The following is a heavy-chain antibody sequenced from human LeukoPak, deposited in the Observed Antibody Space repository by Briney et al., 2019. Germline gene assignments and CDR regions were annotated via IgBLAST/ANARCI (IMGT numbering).Heavy chain of an antibody. CDR3: ARDPIAARPFGYYYYMDV. CDR2: INPNNGGT. Sequence: ASMKVSCKASGYTFTGYYMHWVRQAPGQGLEWMGWINPNNGGTNYAQKFQGRVTMTRDTSISTAYMELSRLRSDDTAVYYCARDPIAARPFGYYYYMDVWGKGTTVTVSS. D-gene: IGHD6-6*01. J-gene: IGHJ6*03. V-gene: IGHV1-2*02. CDR1: GYTFTGYY.